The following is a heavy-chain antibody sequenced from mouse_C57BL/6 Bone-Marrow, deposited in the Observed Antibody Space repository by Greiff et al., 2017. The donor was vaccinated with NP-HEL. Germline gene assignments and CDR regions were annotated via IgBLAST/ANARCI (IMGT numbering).Heavy chain of an antibody. J-gene: IGHJ1*03. CDR3: ARRYGSSYGYWYFDV. D-gene: IGHD1-1*01. V-gene: IGHV1-69*01. Sequence: QVQLQQPGAELVMPGASVKLSCKASGYTFTSYWMHWVKQRPGQGLEWIGEIDPSDSYTNYNQKFKGKSQLTVDKSSRTAYMQLSSLTSEDSAVDYCARRYGSSYGYWYFDVWGTGTTVTVSA. CDR2: IDPSDSYT. CDR1: GYTFTSYW.